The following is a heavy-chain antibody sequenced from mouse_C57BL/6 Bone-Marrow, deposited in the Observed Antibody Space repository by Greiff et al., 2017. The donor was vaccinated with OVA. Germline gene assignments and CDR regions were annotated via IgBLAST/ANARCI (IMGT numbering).Heavy chain of an antibody. CDR2: IHPNSGST. V-gene: IGHV1-64*01. J-gene: IGHJ2*01. Sequence: QVQLKQPGAELVKPGASVKLSCKASGYTFTSYWMHWVKQRPGQGLEWIGMIHPNSGSTNYNEKFKSKATLTVDKSSSTAYMQLSSLTSEDSAVYYCARWRTTVALDYWGQGTTLTVSS. D-gene: IGHD1-1*01. CDR1: GYTFTSYW. CDR3: ARWRTTVALDY.